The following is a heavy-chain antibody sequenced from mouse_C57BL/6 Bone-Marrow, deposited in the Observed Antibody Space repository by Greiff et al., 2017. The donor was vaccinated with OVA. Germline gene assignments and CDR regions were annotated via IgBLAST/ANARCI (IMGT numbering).Heavy chain of an antibody. Sequence: EVKVVESGGGLVKPGGSLKLSCAASGFTFSSYTMSWVRQTPEKRLEWVATISGGGGNTYYPDSVKGRFTISRDNAKNTLYLQMSSLRSEDTALYYCARRARWLLSMDYWGQGTSVTVSS. V-gene: IGHV5-9*01. CDR3: ARRARWLLSMDY. CDR1: GFTFSSYT. CDR2: ISGGGGNT. J-gene: IGHJ4*01. D-gene: IGHD2-3*01.